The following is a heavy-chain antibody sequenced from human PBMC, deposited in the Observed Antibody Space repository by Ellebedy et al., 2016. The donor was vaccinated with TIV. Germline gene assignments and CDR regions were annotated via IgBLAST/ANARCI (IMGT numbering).Heavy chain of an antibody. Sequence: AASVKVSCKTSGYTSSSYGVSWVRQAPGQGLEWMGWINPDNGNADYAQKLQGRVTMTTDTSTSTAYMDLRSLRSDDTAIYYCARDVLVRGGYYYYYGMDVWGQGTTVTVSS. CDR2: INPDNGNA. J-gene: IGHJ6*02. CDR3: ARDVLVRGGYYYYYGMDV. D-gene: IGHD3-10*01. CDR1: GYTSSSYG. V-gene: IGHV1-18*04.